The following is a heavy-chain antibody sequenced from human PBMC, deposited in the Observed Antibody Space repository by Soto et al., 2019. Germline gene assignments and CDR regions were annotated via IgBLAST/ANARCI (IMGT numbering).Heavy chain of an antibody. D-gene: IGHD6-19*01. J-gene: IGHJ6*02. CDR1: GGTFSNDV. Sequence: QVQLVQSGAEARKPGSSVKVSCKVSGGTFSNDVINWVRQVPGQGLEWMAKINPILGITNSAQKFQGRVTISADKSTNTAYMELTSLGSRDTAVYYCARGLAVADYYGMEVWGQGTRVTVSS. CDR3: ARGLAVADYYGMEV. V-gene: IGHV1-69*04. CDR2: INPILGIT.